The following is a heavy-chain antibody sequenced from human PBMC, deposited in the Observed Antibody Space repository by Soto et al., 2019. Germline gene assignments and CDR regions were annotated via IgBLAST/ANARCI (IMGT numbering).Heavy chain of an antibody. CDR2: IYSGGST. D-gene: IGHD3-16*02. Sequence: PGGSLRLSCAASGFTVSSNYMSCVRQAPGKGLEWVSVIYSGGSTYYADSVKGRFTISRDNSKNTLYLQMNSLRAEDTAVYYCARGTYYDYVWGSYPSHGMDVWGQGTTVTVSS. J-gene: IGHJ6*02. CDR3: ARGTYYDYVWGSYPSHGMDV. CDR1: GFTVSSNY. V-gene: IGHV3-66*01.